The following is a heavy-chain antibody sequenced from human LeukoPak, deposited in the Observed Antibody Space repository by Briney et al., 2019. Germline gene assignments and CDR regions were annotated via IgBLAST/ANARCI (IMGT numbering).Heavy chain of an antibody. CDR3: ARDLRSRLLYGHWYWFDP. CDR1: GYTFTSYG. V-gene: IGHV1-18*01. D-gene: IGHD2-2*02. Sequence: GASVKVSCKASGYTFTSYGISWVRQAPGQGLEWMGWISAYNGNTNYAQKLQGRVTMTTDTSTSTAYMELRSLRSDDTAVYYCARDLRSRLLYGHWYWFDPWGQGTLVTVSS. CDR2: ISAYNGNT. J-gene: IGHJ5*02.